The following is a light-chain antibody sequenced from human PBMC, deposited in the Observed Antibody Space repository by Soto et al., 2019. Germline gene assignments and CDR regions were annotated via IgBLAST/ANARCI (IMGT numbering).Light chain of an antibody. CDR2: MNS. V-gene: IGLV1-44*01. J-gene: IGLJ3*02. CDR1: SSNIGSKT. CDR3: ATWDDSLSWV. Sequence: SVLTQPPSASGPPGQRVTISCSGSSSNIGSKTVSWYQQLPGTAPKLLMYMNSQRPSGVPDRFSGSKSGTSASLAISGLQSEDEADYYCATWDDSLSWVFGGGTQLTVL.